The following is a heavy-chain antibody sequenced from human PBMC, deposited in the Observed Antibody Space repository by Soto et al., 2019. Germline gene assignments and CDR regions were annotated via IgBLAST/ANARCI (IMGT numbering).Heavy chain of an antibody. Sequence: QMQLVQSGPEVKKPGSSVKVSCKASGDSFGSYAGSWVRQAPGQGLEWMGAIIPVFGTTNYTQKFQGRVTITADDSTTTAYMELSSLRSDDTAVYYCAREPFGRFDPWGQGTLVTVSS. V-gene: IGHV1-69*01. D-gene: IGHD3-10*01. CDR2: IIPVFGTT. CDR3: AREPFGRFDP. CDR1: GDSFGSYA. J-gene: IGHJ5*02.